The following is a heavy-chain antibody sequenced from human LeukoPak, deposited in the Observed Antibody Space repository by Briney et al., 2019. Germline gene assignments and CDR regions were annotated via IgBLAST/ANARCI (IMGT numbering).Heavy chain of an antibody. CDR2: ISYDGSYK. CDR1: GFTFNSYS. CDR3: TKGVVLTIFGMAWHAFDI. J-gene: IGHJ3*02. Sequence: GGSLRLSCAASGFTFNSYSVHWVRQAPGKGLEWVAVISYDGSYKYYADSVKGRFTIFRDNSKNTLYLQMNSLRAEDTAIYYCTKGVVLTIFGMAWHAFDIWGQGTMVTVS. V-gene: IGHV3-30-3*01. D-gene: IGHD3-3*01.